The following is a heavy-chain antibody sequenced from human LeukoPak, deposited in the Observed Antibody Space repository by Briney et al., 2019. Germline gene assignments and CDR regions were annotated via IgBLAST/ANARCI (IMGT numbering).Heavy chain of an antibody. D-gene: IGHD2-15*01. CDR2: ISGSGDST. CDR3: AQAVYCSGGGCYGAPDY. Sequence: GGSLGLPLAAPGFTFRTNAMTWVRQAQGRGLAGVSAISGSGDSTYYADSVRGRFPISRDNSKNTLYLQMNSLRAEDTAVYYCAQAVYCSGGGCYGAPDYWGQGTLVTVSS. CDR1: GFTFRTNA. J-gene: IGHJ4*02. V-gene: IGHV3-23*01.